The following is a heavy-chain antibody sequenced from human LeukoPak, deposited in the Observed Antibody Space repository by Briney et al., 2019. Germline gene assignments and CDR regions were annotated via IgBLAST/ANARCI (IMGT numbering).Heavy chain of an antibody. Sequence: GGSLRLSCAASGFTFSSYGMHWVRQAPGKGLEWVAVISYDGSNKYYADSVKGRFTISRDNSKNTLYLQMNSLRAEDMAVYYCARDTSGYGDYPTFDYWGQGTLVTVSS. V-gene: IGHV3-30*03. J-gene: IGHJ4*02. CDR1: GFTFSSYG. CDR2: ISYDGSNK. CDR3: ARDTSGYGDYPTFDY. D-gene: IGHD4-17*01.